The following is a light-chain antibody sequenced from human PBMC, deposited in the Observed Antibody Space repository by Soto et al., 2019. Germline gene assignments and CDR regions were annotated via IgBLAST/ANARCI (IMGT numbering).Light chain of an antibody. J-gene: IGKJ1*01. CDR1: QDINNY. CDR3: QQYDNLPWT. CDR2: DAS. Sequence: DIQMTQSPSSLSASVGDRVTIACQASQDINNYLNWYQQKPGKAPKLLIYDASNLETGVPSRFSGSGSGTDFTFTISSLQPEDIATYYCQQYDNLPWTFXQGTKADIK. V-gene: IGKV1-33*01.